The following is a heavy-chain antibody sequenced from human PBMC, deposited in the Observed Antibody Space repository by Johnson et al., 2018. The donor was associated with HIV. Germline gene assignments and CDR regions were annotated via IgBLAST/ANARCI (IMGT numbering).Heavy chain of an antibody. CDR3: ARKKLQYYDSSGYYDHAFDV. CDR2: IYSGGST. CDR1: GFTVSSNY. D-gene: IGHD3-22*01. J-gene: IGHJ3*01. V-gene: IGHV3-66*01. Sequence: QLVESGGGLVQPGGSLRLSCTASGFTVSSNYMSWVRQAPGKGLEWVSVIYSGGSTYYADSVKGRFTISRDNSKNTLYFQMNSLRAEDTAVYYCARKKLQYYDSSGYYDHAFDVWGQGTMVTVSS.